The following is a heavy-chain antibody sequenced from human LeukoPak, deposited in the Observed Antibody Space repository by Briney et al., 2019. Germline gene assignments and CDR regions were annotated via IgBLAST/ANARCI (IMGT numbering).Heavy chain of an antibody. J-gene: IGHJ3*02. Sequence: GGSLRLSCAASGFTFSSYAMSWVRQAPGKGLEWVSRINTDGSSTTYADSVKGRFTISRDNAKNTLYVQMNSLRAEDTAVYYCARGHSGSYYGAFDIWGQGTMVTVSS. V-gene: IGHV3-74*01. CDR2: INTDGSST. CDR3: ARGHSGSYYGAFDI. CDR1: GFTFSSYA. D-gene: IGHD1-26*01.